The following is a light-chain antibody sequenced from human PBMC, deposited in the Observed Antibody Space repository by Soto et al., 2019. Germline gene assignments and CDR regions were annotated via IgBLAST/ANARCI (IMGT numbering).Light chain of an antibody. J-gene: IGKJ1*01. V-gene: IGKV4-1*01. Sequence: DIVMTQSPDSLAVSLGERATINCKSSQSVLYNSNNKNYLAWYQQKPGQPPKLLIYWASTRESGVPDRFSGSGSGKDFTLTISSLQAEDVAVYYCQQYYSTPPVTFGQGTKVEIK. CDR3: QQYYSTPPVT. CDR1: QSVLYNSNNKNY. CDR2: WAS.